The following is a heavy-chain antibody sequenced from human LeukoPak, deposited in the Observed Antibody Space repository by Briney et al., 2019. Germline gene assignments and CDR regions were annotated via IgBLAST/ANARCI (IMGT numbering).Heavy chain of an antibody. CDR3: ARGQDVYYDFWSGYPMDYYMDV. V-gene: IGHV1-69*06. Sequence: SVKVSCKASGGTFSSYAISWVRQAPGQGLEWMGGIIPIFGTANYAQKFQGRVTITADKSTSTAYMELSSLRSEDTAVYYCARGQDVYYDFWSGYPMDYYMDVWGKGTTVTVSS. CDR1: GGTFSSYA. D-gene: IGHD3-3*01. CDR2: IIPIFGTA. J-gene: IGHJ6*03.